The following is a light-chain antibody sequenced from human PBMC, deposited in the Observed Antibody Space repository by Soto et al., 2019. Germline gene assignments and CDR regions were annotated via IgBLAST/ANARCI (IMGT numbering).Light chain of an antibody. Sequence: QSVLTQPASVSGSPGQSITISCTGTSSDVGGYNLVSWYQQHPGKAPILMIYEDNKRPSGVSSRFSGSKSGNTASLTISGLQAEDEAEYYCCSYAGSTTYVFGTATKPTV. J-gene: IGLJ1*01. V-gene: IGLV2-23*01. CDR3: CSYAGSTTYV. CDR1: SSDVGGYNL. CDR2: EDN.